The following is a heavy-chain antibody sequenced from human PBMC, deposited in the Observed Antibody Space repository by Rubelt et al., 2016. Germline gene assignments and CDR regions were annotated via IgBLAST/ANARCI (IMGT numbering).Heavy chain of an antibody. D-gene: IGHD1-26*01. V-gene: IGHV4-34*01. Sequence: QVQLQQWGAGLLKPSETLSLTCAVYGGSFSGYYWSWIRQPPGKGLEWIGEINHSGSTNYNPSLRSRVTRSVDTAKNQFSLKLSSVTAADTAVYYCAREIRATGGVYWGQGTLVTVSS. CDR1: GGSFSGYY. CDR2: INHSGST. J-gene: IGHJ4*02. CDR3: AREIRATGGVY.